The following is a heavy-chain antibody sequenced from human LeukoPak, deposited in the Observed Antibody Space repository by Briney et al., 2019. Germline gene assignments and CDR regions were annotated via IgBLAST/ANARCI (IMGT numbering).Heavy chain of an antibody. V-gene: IGHV4-31*03. D-gene: IGHD1-26*01. CDR1: GGSISSGGYY. CDR2: IYYSGST. CDR3: ARENSVGGPLYP. Sequence: SETLSLTCTVSGGSISSGGYYWSWIPQHPGKGLEWIGYIYYSGSTYYNPSLKSRVTISVDTSKNQFSLKLSSVTAADTAVYYCARENSVGGPLYPWGQGTLVTVSS. J-gene: IGHJ5*02.